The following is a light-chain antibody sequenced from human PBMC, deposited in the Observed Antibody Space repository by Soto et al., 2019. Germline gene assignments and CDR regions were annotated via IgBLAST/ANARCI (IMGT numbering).Light chain of an antibody. CDR3: LLYHSGPYV. Sequence: QTVVTQEPSLTVSPGGTVTLTCGSSTGAVTSDFHPNWFQQKPGQAPRALIYSTSNKHSWTPTRLSGSLLGGKAALTVSGMHPKDEADYYCLLYHSGPYVFGTGTKLTVL. CDR2: STS. V-gene: IGLV7-43*01. CDR1: TGAVTSDFH. J-gene: IGLJ1*01.